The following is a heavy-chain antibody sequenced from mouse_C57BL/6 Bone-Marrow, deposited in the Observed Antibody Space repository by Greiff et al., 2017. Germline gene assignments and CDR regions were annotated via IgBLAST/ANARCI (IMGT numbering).Heavy chain of an antibody. CDR1: GYTFTSYW. CDR2: IHPNSGST. CDR3: ARSPLYAMDY. D-gene: IGHD6-1*01. V-gene: IGHV1-64*01. Sequence: QVQLQQSGAELVKPGASVKLSCKASGYTFTSYWMHWVKQRPGQGLEWIGMIHPNSGSTNYNEKFKSKATLTVDKSSSTAYMQLSSLTSEDSAVYYCARSPLYAMDYWGQGTSVTVSS. J-gene: IGHJ4*01.